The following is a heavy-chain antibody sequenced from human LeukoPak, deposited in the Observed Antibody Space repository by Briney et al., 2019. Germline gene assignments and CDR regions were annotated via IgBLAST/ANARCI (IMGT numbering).Heavy chain of an antibody. CDR2: INHSGST. Sequence: PSETLSLTCAVYGGSFSGYYWSWIRQPPGKGLEWIGEINHSGSTNYNPSLKSRATISVDTSKNQFSLKLSSVTAADTAVYYCARGSHTDYYDSSGYYYGYWGHGTLVTVSS. D-gene: IGHD3-22*01. V-gene: IGHV4-34*01. CDR1: GGSFSGYY. J-gene: IGHJ4*01. CDR3: ARGSHTDYYDSSGYYYGY.